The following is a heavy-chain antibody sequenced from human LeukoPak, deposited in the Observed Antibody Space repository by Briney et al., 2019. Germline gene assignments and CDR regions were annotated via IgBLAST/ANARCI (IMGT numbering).Heavy chain of an antibody. CDR1: GFTFSTYA. J-gene: IGHJ4*02. D-gene: IGHD3-3*01. Sequence: GGSLRLSCAASGFTFSTYAMSWVRQAPGKGLEWVSGINADDGRTYYADSVKGRFTISRDNSKNTLFLQMNSLRAEDTAVYYCAKDFWSGYYPTYWGQGTLVTVSS. CDR3: AKDFWSGYYPTY. V-gene: IGHV3-23*01. CDR2: INADDGRT.